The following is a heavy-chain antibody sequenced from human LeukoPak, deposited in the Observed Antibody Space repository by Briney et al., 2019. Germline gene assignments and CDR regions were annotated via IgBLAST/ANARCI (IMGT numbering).Heavy chain of an antibody. J-gene: IGHJ5*02. D-gene: IGHD6-13*01. Sequence: PSETLSLTCTFSGGSISSSTYHWGWIRQPPGKGLEWIGSIYYSGTTYYNPSLKSRVTISVDTSKNQFSLKLSSVIAADTAVYYCAGVAAARTRWFDTWGQGTLVTVSS. CDR2: IYYSGTT. CDR1: GGSISSSTYH. CDR3: AGVAAARTRWFDT. V-gene: IGHV4-39*01.